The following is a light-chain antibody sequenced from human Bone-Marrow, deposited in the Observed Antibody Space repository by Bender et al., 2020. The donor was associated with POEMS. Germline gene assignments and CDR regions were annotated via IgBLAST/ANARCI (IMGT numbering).Light chain of an antibody. J-gene: IGLJ2*01. CDR2: DVS. V-gene: IGLV2-8*01. CDR1: SSDVGGYDY. CDR3: GSYAGSKGMI. Sequence: QSALTQPPSASGSPGQSVTISCTGTSSDVGGYDYVSWYQQHPGKPPQVVIYDVSERPSGVPDRFSGSKSGNTASLTVSGLQTEDEADYYCGSYAGSKGMIFGGGTRVTVL.